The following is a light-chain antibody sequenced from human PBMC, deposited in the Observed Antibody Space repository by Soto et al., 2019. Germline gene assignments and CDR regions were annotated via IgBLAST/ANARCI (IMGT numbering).Light chain of an antibody. CDR2: DVN. CDR3: TSWTTSTTMI. Sequence: QSALTQPASVSGSPGQSITISCTGTSSDIGAYNFVSWYQQHPGKAPKLMLYDVNIRPSGVSNRFSGSMSGNTASLTISGLQAEDEADYYCTSWTTSTTMIFGGGTKLTVL. CDR1: SSDIGAYNF. V-gene: IGLV2-14*03. J-gene: IGLJ2*01.